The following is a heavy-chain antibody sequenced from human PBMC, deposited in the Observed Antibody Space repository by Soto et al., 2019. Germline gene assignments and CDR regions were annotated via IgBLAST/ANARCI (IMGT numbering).Heavy chain of an antibody. J-gene: IGHJ6*02. Sequence: EVQLVESGGGLVQPGGSLRLSCAASGFTFSTYWMHWVRQAPGEGLVWVSRINGDESTTNYADSVEGRFTISRDNAKNPVDLEMGSLRAESTAVYYCARGVPRVYGMDVWGQGTTVTVSS. D-gene: IGHD6-13*01. CDR2: INGDESTT. CDR3: ARGVPRVYGMDV. V-gene: IGHV3-74*01. CDR1: GFTFSTYW.